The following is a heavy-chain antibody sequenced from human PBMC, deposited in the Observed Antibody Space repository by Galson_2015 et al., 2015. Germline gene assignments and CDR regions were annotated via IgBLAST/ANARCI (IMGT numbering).Heavy chain of an antibody. CDR3: ARDISPLYYYYYGMDV. J-gene: IGHJ6*02. CDR1: GFTFSSYG. V-gene: IGHV3-30*03. Sequence: SMRLSCAASGFTFSSYGMHWVRQAPGKGLEWVAVISYDGSNKYYADSVKGRFTISRDNSKNTLYLQMNSLRAEDTAVYYCARDISPLYYYYYGMDVWGQGTTVTVSS. CDR2: ISYDGSNK.